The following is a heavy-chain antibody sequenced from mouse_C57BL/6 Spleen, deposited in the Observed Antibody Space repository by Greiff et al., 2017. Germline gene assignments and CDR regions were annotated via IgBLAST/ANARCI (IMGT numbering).Heavy chain of an antibody. CDR2: IYPSDSET. V-gene: IGHV1-61*01. CDR1: GYTFTSYW. CDR3: VRGGYYYAMDY. D-gene: IGHD2-2*01. Sequence: VQLQQPGAELVRPGSSVKLSCKASGYTFTSYWMDWVKQRPGQGLEWIGNIYPSDSETHYNQKFKDKATLTVDKSSSTAYMQLSSLTSEDSAVYYCVRGGYYYAMDYWGQGTSVTVSS. J-gene: IGHJ4*01.